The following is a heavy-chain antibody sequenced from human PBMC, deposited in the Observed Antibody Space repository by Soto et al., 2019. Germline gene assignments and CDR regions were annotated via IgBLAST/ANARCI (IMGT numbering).Heavy chain of an antibody. CDR3: ARGITMVRGVIGWFDP. CDR1: GGSFSGYY. D-gene: IGHD3-10*01. J-gene: IGHJ5*02. Sequence: SETLSLTCAVYGGSFSGYYWSWIRQPPGKGLEWIGEINHSGSTYYNPSLKSRVTISVDTSKNQFSLKLSSVTAADTAVYYCARGITMVRGVIGWFDPWGQGTLVTVSS. CDR2: INHSGST. V-gene: IGHV4-34*01.